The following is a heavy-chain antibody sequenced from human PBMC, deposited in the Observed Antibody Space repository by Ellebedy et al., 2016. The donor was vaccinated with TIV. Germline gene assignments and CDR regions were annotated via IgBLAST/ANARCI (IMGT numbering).Heavy chain of an antibody. CDR1: GGSISTYY. D-gene: IGHD6-13*01. Sequence: GSLRLSCSVSGGSISTYYWSWIRQPAGKGLEWIGRLYTRGTTIYNPSLNSRVSMSVDTSRSLFSLKLASVTAADTAVYYCARSDRAAAATAGSFDIWGQGTVVTVSS. V-gene: IGHV4-4*07. CDR2: LYTRGTT. CDR3: ARSDRAAAATAGSFDI. J-gene: IGHJ3*02.